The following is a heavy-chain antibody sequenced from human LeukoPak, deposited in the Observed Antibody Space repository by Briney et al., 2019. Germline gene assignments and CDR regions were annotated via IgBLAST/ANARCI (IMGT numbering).Heavy chain of an antibody. J-gene: IGHJ4*02. CDR2: ISYDGSNK. CDR3: AKQAYYDSSGYSRFDY. CDR1: GFTFSSYG. V-gene: IGHV3-30*18. D-gene: IGHD3-22*01. Sequence: GRSLRLSCAASGFTFSSYGMHWVRQAPGKGLEWVAVISYDGSNKYYADSVKGRFTISRDNSKNTLYLQMNSLRAEDTAVYYCAKQAYYDSSGYSRFDYWGQGTLVTVSS.